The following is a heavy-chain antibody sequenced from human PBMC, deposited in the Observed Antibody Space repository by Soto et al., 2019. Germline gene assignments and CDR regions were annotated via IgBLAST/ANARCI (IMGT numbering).Heavy chain of an antibody. V-gene: IGHV6-1*01. J-gene: IGHJ5*02. CDR2: TYYRSKWYN. D-gene: IGHD3-10*01. CDR3: ARETPDYYASGSYYSWLDP. CDR1: GDSVSSNSAA. Sequence: SQTLSLTCAISGDSVSSNSAAWNWIRQSPSRGLEWLGRTYYRSKWYNDYAVSVKSRITINPDTSKNQFSLQLNSVTPEDTAVYYCARETPDYYASGSYYSWLDPWGQGTLVTFSS.